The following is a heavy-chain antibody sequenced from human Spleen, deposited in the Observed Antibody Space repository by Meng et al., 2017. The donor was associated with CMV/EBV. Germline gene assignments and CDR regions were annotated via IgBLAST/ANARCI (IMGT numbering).Heavy chain of an antibody. J-gene: IGHJ4*02. CDR3: AKPHQRLVLGNVDY. Sequence: GESLKISCAASEFTFNTFNMHWVRQAPGKGLEWVTFIRYDGSNKFYADSVKGRFTISRDNSKNTLYLQMNSLRGEDTAIYYCAKPHQRLVLGNVDYWGQGTLVTVSS. V-gene: IGHV3-30*02. CDR2: IRYDGSNK. CDR1: EFTFNTFN. D-gene: IGHD6-13*01.